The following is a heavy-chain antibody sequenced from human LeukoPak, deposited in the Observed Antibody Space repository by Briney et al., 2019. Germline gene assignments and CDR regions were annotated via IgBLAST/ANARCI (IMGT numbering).Heavy chain of an antibody. V-gene: IGHV3-48*01. D-gene: IGHD6-25*01. Sequence: PGGSLRLSCAASGFSVSNYYINWVRQAPGKGLEWLSFISSSSTAIYYADSVKGRFTVSRDNAKNSAYLQMNSLRADDTAVYYCARRTAAAEIDYWGQGTLVTVSS. CDR2: ISSSSTAI. CDR3: ARRTAAAEIDY. J-gene: IGHJ4*02. CDR1: GFSVSNYY.